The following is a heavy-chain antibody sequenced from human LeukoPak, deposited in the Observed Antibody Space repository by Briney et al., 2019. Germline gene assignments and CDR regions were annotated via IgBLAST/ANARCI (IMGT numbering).Heavy chain of an antibody. Sequence: PSETLSLTCAVSGYSISSGYYWGWIRQPPGKGLEWIGSIYHSGSTYYNPSLKSRVTISVDTSKNQFSLKLSSVTAADTAVYYCARGGSERYFDWFPLGYWGQRTLVTVSS. CDR1: GYSISSGYY. CDR2: IYHSGST. V-gene: IGHV4-38-2*01. J-gene: IGHJ4*02. CDR3: ARGGSERYFDWFPLGY. D-gene: IGHD3-9*01.